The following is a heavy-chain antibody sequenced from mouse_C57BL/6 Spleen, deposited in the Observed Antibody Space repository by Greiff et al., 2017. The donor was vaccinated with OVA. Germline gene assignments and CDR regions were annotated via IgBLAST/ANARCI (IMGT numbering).Heavy chain of an antibody. CDR3: ARDYGNGDYAMDY. Sequence: EVKVEESGPGLVKPSQSLSLTCSVTGYSITSGYYWNWIRQFPGNKLEWMGYISYDGSNNYNPSLKNRISITRDTSKNQFFLKLNSVTTEDTATYYCARDYGNGDYAMDYWGQGTSVTVSS. V-gene: IGHV3-6*01. J-gene: IGHJ4*01. CDR2: ISYDGSN. D-gene: IGHD2-1*01. CDR1: GYSITSGYY.